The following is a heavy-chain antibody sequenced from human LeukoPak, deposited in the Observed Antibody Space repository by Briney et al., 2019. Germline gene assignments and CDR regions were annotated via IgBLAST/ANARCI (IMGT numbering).Heavy chain of an antibody. J-gene: IGHJ4*02. CDR3: ARDSAGNDY. D-gene: IGHD6-13*01. CDR2: IKQDGSEK. CDR1: GGSISSHY. Sequence: ETLSLTRTVSGGSISSHYWSWIRRPPGKGLEWVANIKQDGSEKYYVDSVKGRFTISRDNAKNSLYLQMNSLRAEDTAMCYCARDSAGNDYWGQGTLVTVSS. V-gene: IGHV3-7*01.